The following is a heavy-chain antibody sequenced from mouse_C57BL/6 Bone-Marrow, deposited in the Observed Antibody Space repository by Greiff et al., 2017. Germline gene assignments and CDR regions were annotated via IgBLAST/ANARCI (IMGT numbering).Heavy chain of an antibody. CDR3: AIKSLYYGGSCDY. CDR1: GYTFTSYW. CDR2: IHPSDSDT. D-gene: IGHD1-1*01. J-gene: IGHJ2*01. Sequence: QVQLQQPGAELVKPGASVKVSCKASGYTFTSYWMHWVKQRPGQGLEWIGRIHPSDSDTNYNQTFTGQATLTVDKSSSTAYMQLSSLTSEDSAVYYGAIKSLYYGGSCDYWGQGTTLTVSS. V-gene: IGHV1-74*01.